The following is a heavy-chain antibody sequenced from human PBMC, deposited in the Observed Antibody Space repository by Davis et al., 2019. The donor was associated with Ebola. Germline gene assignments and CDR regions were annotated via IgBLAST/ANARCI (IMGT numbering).Heavy chain of an antibody. CDR1: GFTFSSYG. D-gene: IGHD3-10*01. CDR3: AKWDYGSRSLGDY. CDR2: IWYDGSNK. V-gene: IGHV3-30*02. J-gene: IGHJ4*02. Sequence: GESLKISCAASGFTFSSYGMHWVRQAPGKGLEWVAVIWYDGSNKYYADSVKGRFTISRDNSKNTLYLQMNSLRAEDTAVYYCAKWDYGSRSLGDYWGQGTLVTVSS.